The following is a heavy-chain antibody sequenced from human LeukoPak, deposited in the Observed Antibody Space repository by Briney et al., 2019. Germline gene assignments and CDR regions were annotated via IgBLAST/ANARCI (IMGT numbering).Heavy chain of an antibody. CDR3: ARDSYGITGTLGP. V-gene: IGHV3-11*01. CDR2: ISNSGSII. CDR1: GFTISDYY. J-gene: IGHJ1*01. D-gene: IGHD1-7*01. Sequence: PGGSLRLSCAASGFTISDYYMSWIRQAPGKGLEWVSYISNSGSIIFYADPMKGRFTISRDNAKNSLYLQMNSLRAEDTAVYYCARDSYGITGTLGPWGQDTLVTVSS.